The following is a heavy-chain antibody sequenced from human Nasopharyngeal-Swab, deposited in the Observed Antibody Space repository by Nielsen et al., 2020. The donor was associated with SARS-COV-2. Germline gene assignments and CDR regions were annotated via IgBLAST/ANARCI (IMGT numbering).Heavy chain of an antibody. V-gene: IGHV1-2*06. J-gene: IGHJ4*02. Sequence: ASETVSCKASGYTFTGYYMHWVRQAPGQGLEWMGRINPNSGGTNYAQKFQGRVTMTRDTSISTAYMELSRLRSDDTAVYYCARDPSGYDSDYWGQGTLVTVSS. CDR2: INPNSGGT. D-gene: IGHD5-12*01. CDR1: GYTFTGYY. CDR3: ARDPSGYDSDY.